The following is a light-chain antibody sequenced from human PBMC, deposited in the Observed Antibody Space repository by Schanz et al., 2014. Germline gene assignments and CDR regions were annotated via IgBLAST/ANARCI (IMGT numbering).Light chain of an antibody. CDR1: SSDVGGYNY. CDR2: DVS. Sequence: QSALTQPASVSGSPGQSITISCTGTSSDVGGYNYVSWHQQHPGKAPKLMIYDVSNRPSGVSNRFSGSKSGNTASLTISGLQAEDEADYYCCSYVSSTTPYVFGFGTKLTVL. V-gene: IGLV2-14*03. CDR3: CSYVSSTTPYV. J-gene: IGLJ1*01.